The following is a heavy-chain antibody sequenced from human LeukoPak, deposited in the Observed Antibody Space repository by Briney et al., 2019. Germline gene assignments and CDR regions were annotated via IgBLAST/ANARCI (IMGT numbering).Heavy chain of an antibody. CDR1: GGTFSSYA. CDR2: IIPIFGTA. J-gene: IGHJ6*02. V-gene: IGHV1-69*13. Sequence: SVKVSCKASGGTFSSYAISWVRQAPGQGLEWMGGIIPIFGTANYAQKFQGRVTSTADESTSTAYMELSSLRSEDTAVYYCARALKNVDIVATIKRGYYYYYYGMDVWGQGTTVTVSS. D-gene: IGHD5-12*01. CDR3: ARALKNVDIVATIKRGYYYYYYGMDV.